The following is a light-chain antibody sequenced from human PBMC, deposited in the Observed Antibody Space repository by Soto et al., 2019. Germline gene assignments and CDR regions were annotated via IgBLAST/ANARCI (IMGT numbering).Light chain of an antibody. J-gene: IGLJ1*01. CDR3: CIYEGIYTSYV. Sequence: QSALTQPRSVSGSPGQSVTISCTGTSNNVGGYNYVSWYQQHPGKVPKLLIYDVSKRPSGVPDRFSGSKSGNTASLTISGLQAEDEADYYCCIYEGIYTSYVFGTGTKVTVL. CDR2: DVS. CDR1: SNNVGGYNY. V-gene: IGLV2-11*01.